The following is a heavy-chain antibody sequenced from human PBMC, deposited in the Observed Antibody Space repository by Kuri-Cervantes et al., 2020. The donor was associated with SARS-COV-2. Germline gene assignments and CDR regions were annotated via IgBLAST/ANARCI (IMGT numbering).Heavy chain of an antibody. CDR1: DGPISSVDYY. Sequence: SETLSLTCTVSDGPISSVDYYWSWIRQPPGKGLEWIGSIYYSGSTYYNPSLKSRVTISVDTSKNQFSLKLSSVTAADTAVYYCASAQGPYYYDSSGYYRFDYWGQGTLVTVSS. V-gene: IGHV4-39*01. D-gene: IGHD3-22*01. CDR3: ASAQGPYYYDSSGYYRFDY. J-gene: IGHJ4*02. CDR2: IYYSGST.